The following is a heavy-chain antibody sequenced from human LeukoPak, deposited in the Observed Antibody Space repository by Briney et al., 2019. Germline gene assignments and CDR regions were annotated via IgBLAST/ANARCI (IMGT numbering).Heavy chain of an antibody. CDR3: AKDVSSTSYYYYGMGV. D-gene: IGHD6-13*01. J-gene: IGHJ6*02. Sequence: GGSLRLSCAVSGFTLDEYAMHWVRQAPGKGLEWVSGISWNSGTIDYADSVKGRFTISRDNAKNSLSLQMNNLRAEDTALYYCAKDVSSTSYYYYGMGVWGQGTTVTVSS. CDR1: GFTLDEYA. V-gene: IGHV3-9*01. CDR2: ISWNSGTI.